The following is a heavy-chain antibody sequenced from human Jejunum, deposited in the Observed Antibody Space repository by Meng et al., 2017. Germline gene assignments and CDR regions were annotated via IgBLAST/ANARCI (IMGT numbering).Heavy chain of an antibody. CDR3: ARAGIAVSDKGDY. D-gene: IGHD6-19*01. CDR1: GFTFSSHW. Sequence: GESLKISCAASGFTFSSHWMNWVGQAPGKGLVWVSRISGTGSSTNYADSVKGRFTISRDNAKNKLYLQMNSLRAEDTAVYYCARAGIAVSDKGDYWGQGTLVTVSS. V-gene: IGHV3-74*01. J-gene: IGHJ4*02. CDR2: ISGTGSST.